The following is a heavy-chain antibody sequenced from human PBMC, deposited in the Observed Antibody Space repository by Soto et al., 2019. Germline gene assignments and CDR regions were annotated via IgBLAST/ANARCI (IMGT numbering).Heavy chain of an antibody. CDR2: IWYDGSNK. D-gene: IGHD3-16*01. CDR3: ASLGAGPEVDHWYFDL. J-gene: IGHJ2*01. CDR1: GFTFSSYG. V-gene: IGHV3-33*01. Sequence: QVQLVESGGGVVQPGMSLRLSCAASGFTFSSYGMHWVRQAPGKGLEWVAVIWYDGSNKYYADSVKGRFTISRDNSKNTLYLQMNSLRAEDTAVYYCASLGAGPEVDHWYFDLWGRGTLVTVSS.